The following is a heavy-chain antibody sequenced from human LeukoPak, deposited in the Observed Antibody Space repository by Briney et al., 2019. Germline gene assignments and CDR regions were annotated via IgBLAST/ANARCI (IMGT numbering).Heavy chain of an antibody. D-gene: IGHD5-24*01. CDR2: IYSSGST. CDR3: ARVELATIDHFDY. Sequence: SETLSLTCTVSGGSLSFSYWSWIRQPAGKGLVWIGRIYSSGSTNYNPSLKSRVTMSVDTSKNQFSLKLTSVTAADTAVYYCARVELATIDHFDYWGQGILVTVSS. J-gene: IGHJ4*02. V-gene: IGHV4-4*07. CDR1: GGSLSFSY.